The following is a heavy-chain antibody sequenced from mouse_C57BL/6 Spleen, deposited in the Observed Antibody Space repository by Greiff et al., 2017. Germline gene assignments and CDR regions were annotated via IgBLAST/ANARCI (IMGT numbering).Heavy chain of an antibody. J-gene: IGHJ3*01. CDR3: ARFIDYVSFAY. CDR1: GYTFTSYW. Sequence: QVQLQQPGAELVKPGASVKLSCKASGYTFTSYWMHWVKQRPGQGLEWIGMIHPNSGSTKYNEKFKSKATLTVDKSSSTAYMQLSSLTSEDSAVYYCARFIDYVSFAYWGQGTLVTVSA. D-gene: IGHD2-4*01. V-gene: IGHV1-64*01. CDR2: IHPNSGST.